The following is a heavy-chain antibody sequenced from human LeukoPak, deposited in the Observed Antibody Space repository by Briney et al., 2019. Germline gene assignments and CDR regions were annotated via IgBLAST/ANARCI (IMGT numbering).Heavy chain of an antibody. D-gene: IGHD1-26*01. Sequence: GASVKVSCKASGYTFTSYGISWVRQAPGQGLEWMGWISAYSGNTNYAQKLQGRVTMTTDTSTSTAYMELRSLRSDDTAVYYCARDYGKEWELVIDYWGQGTLVTVSS. CDR2: ISAYSGNT. CDR1: GYTFTSYG. V-gene: IGHV1-18*01. CDR3: ARDYGKEWELVIDY. J-gene: IGHJ4*02.